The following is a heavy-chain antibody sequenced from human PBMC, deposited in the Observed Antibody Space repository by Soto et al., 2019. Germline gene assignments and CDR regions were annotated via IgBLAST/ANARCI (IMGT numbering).Heavy chain of an antibody. CDR1: GYTFTSYG. J-gene: IGHJ4*02. CDR3: XRXSPPVDY. Sequence: QVQLVQSGAEVKKPGASVKVSCKASGYTFTSYGISWVRQAPGQGLEWMGWISAYNGSTNYAQKLQGRVTMTTDTSTSTAYMELRSLRSDDTXXXXXXRXSPPVDYWGQGTLVTVSS. V-gene: IGHV1-18*01. CDR2: ISAYNGST.